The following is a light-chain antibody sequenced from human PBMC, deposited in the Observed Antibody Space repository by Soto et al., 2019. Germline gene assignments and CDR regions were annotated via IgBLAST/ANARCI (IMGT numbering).Light chain of an antibody. CDR2: SNI. Sequence: QSVLTQPPSVSGAPGQRVTISCTGTSSNIGAGYDVHWYQHLPGTAPKLLIYSNINRPSGVPDRFSGSKSGTSASLAITGLQDEDEEEYYCNSYDRSLRGNYVXGTGTRSP. J-gene: IGLJ1*01. CDR1: SSNIGAGYD. CDR3: NSYDRSLRGNYV. V-gene: IGLV1-40*01.